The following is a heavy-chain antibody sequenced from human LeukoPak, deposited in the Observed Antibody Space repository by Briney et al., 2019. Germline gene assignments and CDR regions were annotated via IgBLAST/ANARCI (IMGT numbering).Heavy chain of an antibody. CDR1: GGSFSGDF. J-gene: IGHJ3*02. CDR2: INHGGST. CDR3: ARGYYYYDSSGLFDI. V-gene: IGHV4-34*01. Sequence: SETLSLTCAVYGGSFSGDFWSWIRQSPGKGLEWIGEINHGGSTNYNPSLKSRVTISVDTSKNQFSLKLSSVTAADTAVYYCARGYYYYDSSGLFDIWGQGTMVTVSS. D-gene: IGHD3-22*01.